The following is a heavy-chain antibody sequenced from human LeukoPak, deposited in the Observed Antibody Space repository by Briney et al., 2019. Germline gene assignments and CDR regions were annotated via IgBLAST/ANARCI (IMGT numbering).Heavy chain of an antibody. Sequence: ASVTVSFKASGYTFTSYDINWVRQATGQGLEWMGWMNPNSGNTSYAQKFQGRVTMTRNTSISTAYMELSSLRSEDTAVYYCARKDDILTGIDYWGQGTLVTVSS. CDR1: GYTFTSYD. V-gene: IGHV1-8*01. CDR2: MNPNSGNT. J-gene: IGHJ4*02. D-gene: IGHD3-9*01. CDR3: ARKDDILTGIDY.